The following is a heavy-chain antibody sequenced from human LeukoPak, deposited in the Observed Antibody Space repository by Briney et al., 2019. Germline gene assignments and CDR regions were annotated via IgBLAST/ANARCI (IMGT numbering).Heavy chain of an antibody. CDR1: GFTFSSSN. V-gene: IGHV3-21*04. Sequence: KSGGSLRLSCAASGFTFSSSNMNWVRQAPGKGLEWVSSISFSSTYIYYADSVKGRFTISRDNAKNSLYLQMNSLRPEDTALYYCSTHPRLLMYWGHGTLVTVSS. J-gene: IGHJ4*01. D-gene: IGHD2-8*01. CDR2: ISFSSTYI. CDR3: STHPRLLMY.